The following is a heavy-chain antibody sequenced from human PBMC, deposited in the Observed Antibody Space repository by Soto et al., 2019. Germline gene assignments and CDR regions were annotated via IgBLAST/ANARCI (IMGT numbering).Heavy chain of an antibody. CDR1: GYTLSDYY. Sequence: QVQLVQSGAEVKKPGASVTVSCKASGYTLSDYYIKWVRQAPGQGLEWMGWINPNSGDPNYAQKFQGRVTMSRDTSINTAYMELLWLRSEDTAVYYCTREGGGIAAAGAGNDAFDIWGQGTKVTVSS. CDR2: INPNSGDP. V-gene: IGHV1-2*02. D-gene: IGHD6-13*01. CDR3: TREGGGIAAAGAGNDAFDI. J-gene: IGHJ3*02.